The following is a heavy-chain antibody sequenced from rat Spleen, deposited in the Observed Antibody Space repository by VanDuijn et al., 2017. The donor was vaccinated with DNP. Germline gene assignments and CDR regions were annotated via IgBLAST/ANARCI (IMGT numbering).Heavy chain of an antibody. V-gene: IGHV3-1*01. Sequence: EVQLQESGPGLVKPSQSLSLTCSVSGYSITSTYWAWIRKFPGNKMEWLGYINYSGNTGYNPSLRSRISITRDTSGNQFFLRLNSLTSEDTATYYCVRAAMSLYWYFDFWGPGTMVTVSS. CDR2: INYSGNT. CDR3: VRAAMSLYWYFDF. CDR1: GYSITSTY. D-gene: IGHD1-2*01. J-gene: IGHJ1*01.